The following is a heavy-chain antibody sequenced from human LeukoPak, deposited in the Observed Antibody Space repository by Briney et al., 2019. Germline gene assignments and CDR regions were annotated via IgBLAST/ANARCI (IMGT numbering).Heavy chain of an antibody. D-gene: IGHD3-3*01. J-gene: IGHJ4*02. V-gene: IGHV3-7*01. Sequence: GGSLRLSCAASGFTFSGYWMSWVRQAPGKGLEWVANIKQDGSEKYYVDSVKGRFTISRDNAKNSLYLQMNSLRAEDTAVYYCARGGGFWSGYYFDYWGQGTLVTVSS. CDR2: IKQDGSEK. CDR1: GFTFSGYW. CDR3: ARGGGFWSGYYFDY.